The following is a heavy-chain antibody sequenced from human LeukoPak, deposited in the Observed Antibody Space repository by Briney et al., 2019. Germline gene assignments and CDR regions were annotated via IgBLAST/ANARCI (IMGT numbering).Heavy chain of an antibody. V-gene: IGHV4-4*02. Sequence: PSETLSLTCGVSGGSFSSSNWWSWVRQPPGQGLEWIGEIYHSGSTNYNPSLKSRATISLDKSKNQFSLKVSSVTAADTAVYYCVWNGVMGYYFEYWGQGTLVTVSS. CDR3: VWNGVMGYYFEY. CDR2: IYHSGST. CDR1: GGSFSSSNW. D-gene: IGHD3-16*01. J-gene: IGHJ4*02.